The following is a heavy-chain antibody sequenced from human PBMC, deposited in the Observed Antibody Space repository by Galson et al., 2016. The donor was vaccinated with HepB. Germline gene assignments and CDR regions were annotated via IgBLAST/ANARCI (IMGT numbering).Heavy chain of an antibody. Sequence: SLRLSCAASGFTFSSYAMSWVRQAPGNGLEWVSAITGSGGSTYYVESVKGRFTISRDSSKNTVYLEMNSLRAEDTAVYYCAKNPELNYYYYYMDVWGKGTTVTVSS. D-gene: IGHD5-24*01. CDR3: AKNPELNYYYYYMDV. CDR2: ITGSGGST. J-gene: IGHJ6*03. CDR1: GFTFSSYA. V-gene: IGHV3-23*01.